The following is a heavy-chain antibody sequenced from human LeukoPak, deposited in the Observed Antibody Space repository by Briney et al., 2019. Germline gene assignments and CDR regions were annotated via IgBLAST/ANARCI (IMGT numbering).Heavy chain of an antibody. J-gene: IGHJ4*02. Sequence: GDSVKVSCKASGYTFTSYGITWVRQAPGQGPEWMGWMRPYNGDTNYAQRFQGRVTMTTDTSTSTAYMALKSLRSDDTAVYYCARALFGNYGRVSFTEFDNWGQGTLVTVSS. V-gene: IGHV1-18*01. CDR1: GYTFTSYG. CDR3: ARALFGNYGRVSFTEFDN. D-gene: IGHD4-11*01. CDR2: MRPYNGDT.